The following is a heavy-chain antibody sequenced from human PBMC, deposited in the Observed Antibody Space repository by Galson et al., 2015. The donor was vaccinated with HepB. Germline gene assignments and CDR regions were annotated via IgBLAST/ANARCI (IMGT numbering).Heavy chain of an antibody. J-gene: IGHJ3*02. CDR3: ARSHSPRGPDGFEI. CDR2: IYPGDSDT. CDR1: GYSFTSYW. D-gene: IGHD2-21*01. V-gene: IGHV5-51*03. Sequence: SGAEVKKPGESLKISCKGSGYSFTSYWIGWVRQMPGKGLEWMGIIYPGDSDTRYSPSFQGQVTMSADKSISTAYLQWSSLEASDSAVFYCARSHSPRGPDGFEIGGQGTMVTFSS.